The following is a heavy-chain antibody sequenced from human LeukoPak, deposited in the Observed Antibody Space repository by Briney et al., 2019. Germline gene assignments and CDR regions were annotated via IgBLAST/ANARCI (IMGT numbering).Heavy chain of an antibody. CDR1: TFTFSDYS. V-gene: IGHV3-30-3*01. D-gene: IGHD6-13*01. J-gene: IGHJ4*02. CDR2: ISSDGNNK. Sequence: GGSLRLSCAASTFTFSDYSMHYVRQAPGEGLQWVAVISSDGNNKYYADSVKGRFTISRDNSKNTLYLQMNSLKTEDTAVYYCARGVGRSSWFFDYWGQGTLVTVTS. CDR3: ARGVGRSSWFFDY.